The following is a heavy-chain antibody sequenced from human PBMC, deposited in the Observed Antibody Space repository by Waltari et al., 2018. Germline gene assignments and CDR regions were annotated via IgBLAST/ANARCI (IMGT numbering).Heavy chain of an antibody. J-gene: IGHJ3*02. CDR2: IIPIFGTA. CDR3: AREDIGGAGREASEDAFDI. CDR1: GGPFSSYA. V-gene: IGHV1-69*01. Sequence: QVQLVQSGAEVKKPGSPVTVSCKASGGPFSSYAISWVRQAPGQGLEWMGGIIPIFGTANYAQKFQGRVTITADESTSTAYMELSSLRSEDTAVYYCAREDIGGAGREASEDAFDIWGQGTMVTVSS. D-gene: IGHD1-26*01.